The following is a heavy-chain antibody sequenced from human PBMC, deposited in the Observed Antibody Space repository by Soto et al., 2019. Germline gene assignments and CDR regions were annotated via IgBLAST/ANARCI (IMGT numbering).Heavy chain of an antibody. CDR1: GGSISSYY. J-gene: IGHJ5*02. CDR3: ARHPLSNGFGELENWFDP. V-gene: IGHV4-59*08. D-gene: IGHD3-10*01. CDR2: IYYSGST. Sequence: SETLSLTCTVSGGSISSYYWSWIRQPPGKGLEWIGYIYYSGSTNYNPSLKSRVTISVDTSKNQFSLKLSSVTAADTAVYYCARHPLSNGFGELENWFDPWGQGTLVTVSS.